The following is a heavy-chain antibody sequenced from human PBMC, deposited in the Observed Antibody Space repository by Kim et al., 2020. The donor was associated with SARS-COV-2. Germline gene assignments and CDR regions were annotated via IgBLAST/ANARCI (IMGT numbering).Heavy chain of an antibody. CDR1: GFTFSAYD. J-gene: IGHJ3*02. D-gene: IGHD3-16*01. CDR2: ITKSSTTI. Sequence: GGSLRLSCATSGFTFSAYDMNWVRRAPGKGLEWLSFITKSSTTIYYADSVKGRFTISRDNAKNSLYLQMNSLRDEDTALYYCVRDRMGGAFDIWGQGKMV. V-gene: IGHV3-48*02. CDR3: VRDRMGGAFDI.